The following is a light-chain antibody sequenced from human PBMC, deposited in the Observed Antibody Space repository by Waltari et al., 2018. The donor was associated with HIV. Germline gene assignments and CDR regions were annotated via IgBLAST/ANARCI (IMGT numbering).Light chain of an antibody. V-gene: IGLV3-10*01. CDR1: SLPTHS. J-gene: IGLJ3*02. Sequence: SSALTQPPSVSVSPGHTARITCSGDSLPTHSPSWFQQKSGEAPVVGIHEDSKRPCGIPERVSGSSSGTVATLTISGAQAEDEAVYHCYSLDYSGNHGVFGGGTTLTVL. CDR2: EDS. CDR3: YSLDYSGNHGV.